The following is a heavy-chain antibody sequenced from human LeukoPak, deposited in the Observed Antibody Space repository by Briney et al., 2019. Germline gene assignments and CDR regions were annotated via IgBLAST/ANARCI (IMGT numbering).Heavy chain of an antibody. D-gene: IGHD3-3*01. Sequence: QPGRSLRLSCAASGFTFSSYAMHWVRQAPGKGLEWVAVISYDGSNKYYADSVKGRFTISRDNSKNTLYLQMNSLRAEDTAVYYCARDFSYDFWSGYSDYYMDVWGKGTTVTVSS. CDR1: GFTFSSYA. CDR2: ISYDGSNK. V-gene: IGHV3-30-3*01. J-gene: IGHJ6*03. CDR3: ARDFSYDFWSGYSDYYMDV.